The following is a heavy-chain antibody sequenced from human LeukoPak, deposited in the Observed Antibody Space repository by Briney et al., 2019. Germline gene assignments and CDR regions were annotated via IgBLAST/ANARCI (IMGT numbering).Heavy chain of an antibody. V-gene: IGHV3-11*04. CDR2: ISSSSSII. D-gene: IGHD6-13*01. CDR1: GFTLSDYY. J-gene: IGHJ4*02. Sequence: GGSLRLSCAASGFTLSDYYMSWIRQAPGKGLEWISYISSSSSIIYYADSVKGRFTISRDNAKNSLYLQMNSLRAEGTAVYYCASYPRDSSSWYTVGYYFDYWGQGTLVTVSS. CDR3: ASYPRDSSSWYTVGYYFDY.